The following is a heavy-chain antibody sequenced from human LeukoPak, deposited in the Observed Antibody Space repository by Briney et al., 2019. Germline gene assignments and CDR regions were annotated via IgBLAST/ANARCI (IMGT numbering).Heavy chain of an antibody. CDR3: AKDVGGAYYTIKYFDY. CDR2: ISGPGGST. CDR1: GFTFNDFA. D-gene: IGHD3-3*01. J-gene: IGHJ4*02. Sequence: GGSLRLSCAASGFTFNDFAMSWVRRAPGKGLEWVSAISGPGGSTYYADSVRGRFTISRDNSKNTLYLQMTSLRAEDTAVYHCAKDVGGAYYTIKYFDYWGQGTLVTVSS. V-gene: IGHV3-23*01.